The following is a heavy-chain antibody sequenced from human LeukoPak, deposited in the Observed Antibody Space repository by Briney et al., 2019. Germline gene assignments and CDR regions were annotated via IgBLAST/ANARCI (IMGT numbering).Heavy chain of an antibody. V-gene: IGHV4-31*03. CDR2: IYYSGST. J-gene: IGHJ1*01. CDR3: ATFGYCSSTSCGEKYFQH. CDR1: GGSISSGGYY. D-gene: IGHD2-2*01. Sequence: SETLSLTCTVSGGSISSGGYYWSWIRQHPGKGLEWIGYIYYSGSTYYNPSLKSRVTISVDTSKNQFSLKLSSVTAADTAVYYCATFGYCSSTSCGEKYFQHWGQGTLVTVSS.